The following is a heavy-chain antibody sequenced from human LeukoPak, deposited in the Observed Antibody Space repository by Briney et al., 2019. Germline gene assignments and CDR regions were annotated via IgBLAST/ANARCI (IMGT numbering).Heavy chain of an antibody. D-gene: IGHD1-26*01. CDR1: GYTLTELS. J-gene: IGHJ4*02. Sequence: ASVKVSCKVSGYTLTELSMHWVRQAPGKGLEWMGGFDPEDGETIYAQKFQGRVTMTEDTSTDTAYMGLSSLRSEDTAVYYCATDGTSGGSYGYWGQGTLVTVSS. V-gene: IGHV1-24*01. CDR3: ATDGTSGGSYGY. CDR2: FDPEDGET.